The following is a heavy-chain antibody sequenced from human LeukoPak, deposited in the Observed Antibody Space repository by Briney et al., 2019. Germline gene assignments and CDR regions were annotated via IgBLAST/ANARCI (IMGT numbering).Heavy chain of an antibody. CDR2: ISGSGGST. Sequence: GGSLRLSCAASGFTFSSYAMSWVRQAPGKGLEWVAAISGSGGSTYYADSVKGRFTISRDNSKNTLYLQMNSLRAEDTAVYYCAKDSGLAYCAGDCYSFGDYWGQGTLVTVSS. CDR1: GFTFSSYA. CDR3: AKDSGLAYCAGDCYSFGDY. V-gene: IGHV3-23*01. J-gene: IGHJ4*02. D-gene: IGHD2-21*01.